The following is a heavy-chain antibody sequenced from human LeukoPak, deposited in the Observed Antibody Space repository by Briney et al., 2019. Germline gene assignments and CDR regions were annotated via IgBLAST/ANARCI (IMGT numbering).Heavy chain of an antibody. Sequence: GGSLRLSCAASGFTFRTYNMDWVRQAPGKGLEWVSSIASGIVNTYYADSVKGRFTISRDNTKNSLYLQMNSLRADDTAVYYCARGPLNSGYDYWGQGTLVTVSS. CDR3: ARGPLNSGYDY. D-gene: IGHD5-12*01. CDR1: GFTFRTYN. V-gene: IGHV3-21*01. J-gene: IGHJ4*02. CDR2: IASGIVNT.